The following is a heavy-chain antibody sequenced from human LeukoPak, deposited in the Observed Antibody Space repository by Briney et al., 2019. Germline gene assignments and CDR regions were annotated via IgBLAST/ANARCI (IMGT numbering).Heavy chain of an antibody. J-gene: IGHJ3*01. Sequence: GGSLRLSCAASGFTFADYYMGWIRQAPGKGLEWLSYISGSGTTIFYADSVKGRFTISRDNAKNSVDLQMNSLRAEDTAVYYCGRDFGLVGTKRSFDLWGQGTMVTVSS. D-gene: IGHD1-7*01. CDR2: ISGSGTTI. V-gene: IGHV3-11*01. CDR3: GRDFGLVGTKRSFDL. CDR1: GFTFADYY.